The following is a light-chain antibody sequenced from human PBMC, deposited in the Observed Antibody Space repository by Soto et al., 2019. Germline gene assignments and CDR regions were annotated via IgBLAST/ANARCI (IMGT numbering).Light chain of an antibody. CDR1: QSVTRNY. V-gene: IGKV3-20*01. Sequence: EIVLTQSPGTLSLSPGERATLSCRASQSVTRNYLAWYQQKPGQTPRLLIYDVLNRATGIPDRFSGSGSGTDFTLTINGLEPEDFAVYWCQQYAHSPIAFGQGTRLEI. CDR3: QQYAHSPIA. J-gene: IGKJ5*01. CDR2: DVL.